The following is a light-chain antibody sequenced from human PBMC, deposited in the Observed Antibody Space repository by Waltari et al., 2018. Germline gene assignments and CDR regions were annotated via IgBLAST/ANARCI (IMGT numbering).Light chain of an antibody. Sequence: DIVMTQSPDSLAVSLGERATINCKSSQTVLYSSNNRYSLAWFQHKPGQPPELLIYWSSTRGSGVPDRFSGSGSGTDFTLTISSLQAEDVAVYYCQQFYSSPLTFGGGTKVEIK. V-gene: IGKV4-1*01. CDR1: QTVLYSSNNRYS. CDR3: QQFYSSPLT. J-gene: IGKJ4*01. CDR2: WSS.